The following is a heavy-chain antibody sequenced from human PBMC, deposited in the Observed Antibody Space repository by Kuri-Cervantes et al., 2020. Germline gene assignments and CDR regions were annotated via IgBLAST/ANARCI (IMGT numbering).Heavy chain of an antibody. CDR1: GFTFSSYW. CDR2: IKQDGSEK. J-gene: IGHJ6*03. V-gene: IGHV3-7*03. CDR3: ARETRFPYYYMDV. Sequence: GESLKISCAASGFTFSSYWMSWVRQAPGKGLEWVANIKQDGSEKYYVDSVKGRFTISRDNAKNSLYLQMNSLRAEDTAVYYCARETRFPYYYMDVWGKGTTVTVSS.